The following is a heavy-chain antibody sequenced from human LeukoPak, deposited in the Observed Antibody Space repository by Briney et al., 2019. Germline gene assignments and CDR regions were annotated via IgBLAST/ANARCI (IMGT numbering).Heavy chain of an antibody. J-gene: IGHJ4*02. D-gene: IGHD2-2*01. CDR2: ISGSGVST. V-gene: IGHV3-23*01. CDR3: AKAAVPAAIAHFDY. CDR1: GVTSRTYA. Sequence: GRSLRPSCAASGVTSRTYAMSWVHQAPEKGLEWVSAISGSGVSTYYADSVKGRFTISRDNSKNTLFLQMNSLRAEDTAVYYCAKAAVPAAIAHFDYWGEGTLVTVSS.